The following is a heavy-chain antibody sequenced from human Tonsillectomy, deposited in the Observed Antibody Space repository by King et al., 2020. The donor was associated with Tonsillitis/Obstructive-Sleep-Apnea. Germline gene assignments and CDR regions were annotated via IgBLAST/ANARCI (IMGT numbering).Heavy chain of an antibody. CDR2: ISYDETNK. CDR3: ARYHYYDSSGYYDYYGMDV. Sequence: VQLVESGGGVVQPGRSLRLSCAASGFTFSSYAMHWVRQAPDKGLEWVAVISYDETNKYYADSVKGRFTISRDNSKNTLYLQLNSLRAEDTAVYYCARYHYYDSSGYYDYYGMDVWGQGTTVTVSS. CDR1: GFTFSSYA. V-gene: IGHV3-30*04. D-gene: IGHD3-22*01. J-gene: IGHJ6*02.